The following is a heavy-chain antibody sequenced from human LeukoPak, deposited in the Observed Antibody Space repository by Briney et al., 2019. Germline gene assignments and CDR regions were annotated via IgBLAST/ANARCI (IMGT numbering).Heavy chain of an antibody. CDR2: ITTSGGTA. CDR1: GFSFGKYK. V-gene: IGHV3-48*01. J-gene: IGHJ3*01. D-gene: IGHD2-15*01. Sequence: GGSLRLSCAASGFSFGKYKMNWVRQAPGKGLECVSHITTSGGTAYYADSVKGRFTISRDNAKNLLYLQMNSLRAEDTAVYYCARDWPGWSAFDVWGHGTMVTVSS. CDR3: ARDWPGWSAFDV.